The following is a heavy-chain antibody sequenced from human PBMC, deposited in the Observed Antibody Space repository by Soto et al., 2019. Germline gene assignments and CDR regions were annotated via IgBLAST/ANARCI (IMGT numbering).Heavy chain of an antibody. Sequence: GGSLRLSCAASGFPFFSSWMDWVRQAPGKGLEWVANIHPDGSQTSYVDSVKGRFTVSRDNVENSVYLQMNSLSVDDTAVYYSSWRLNSWGHGTLVTVSS. V-gene: IGHV3-7*01. CDR2: IHPDGSQT. CDR3: SWRLNS. J-gene: IGHJ5*01. D-gene: IGHD1-1*01. CDR1: GFPFFSSW.